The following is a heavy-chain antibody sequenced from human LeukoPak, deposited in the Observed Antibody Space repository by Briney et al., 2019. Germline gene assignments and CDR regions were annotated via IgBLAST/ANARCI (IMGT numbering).Heavy chain of an antibody. CDR2: INPNSGGT. D-gene: IGHD1-26*01. V-gene: IGHV1-2*02. Sequence: ASVKVSCKASGYTFTSYYMHWVRQAPGQGREWMGWINPNSGGTNYAQKFQGRVTMTRDTSISTAYMELSRLRSDDTAVYYCARGEYLGATPFDYWGQGTLVTVSS. CDR1: GYTFTSYY. J-gene: IGHJ4*02. CDR3: ARGEYLGATPFDY.